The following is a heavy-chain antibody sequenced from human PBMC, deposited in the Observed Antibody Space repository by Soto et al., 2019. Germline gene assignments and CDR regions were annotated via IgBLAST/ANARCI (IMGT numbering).Heavy chain of an antibody. J-gene: IGHJ3*02. Sequence: ASVKVSCKSPCYTFTSYGISLFRQAPGQGLEWMGWISAYNGNTNYAQKLQGRVTMTTDTSTSTAYMELRSLRSDDTAVYYCARGSVVGAFDIWGQGTMVTVSS. CDR1: CYTFTSYG. D-gene: IGHD3-10*01. V-gene: IGHV1-18*01. CDR2: ISAYNGNT. CDR3: ARGSVVGAFDI.